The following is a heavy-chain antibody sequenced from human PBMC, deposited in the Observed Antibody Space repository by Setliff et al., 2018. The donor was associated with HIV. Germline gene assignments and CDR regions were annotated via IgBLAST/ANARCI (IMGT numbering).Heavy chain of an antibody. CDR2: ISRGGDSI. V-gene: IGHV3-48*04. D-gene: IGHD3-16*01. CDR3: AAVPWGHSSLIIDH. Sequence: LRLSCAASGFTFWSHSMLWVRQAPGKGLQWVAYISRGGDSIFYEDSVKGRFTISRDNAKNSVYLQMHSLRVEDTAVYYCAAVPWGHSSLIIDHWGQGTPVTVSS. CDR1: GFTFWSHS. J-gene: IGHJ4*02.